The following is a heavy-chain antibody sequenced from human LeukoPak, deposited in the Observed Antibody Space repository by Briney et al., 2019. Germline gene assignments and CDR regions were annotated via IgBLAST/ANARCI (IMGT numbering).Heavy chain of an antibody. Sequence: GGSLRLSCAASGFTFSKFGVHWVRQAPGKGLEWVAVISYDGSNKYYADSVKGRFTISRDNSKNTLYLQMNSLRAEDTAVYYCARGEAAAGTLDYWGQGTLVTVSS. CDR2: ISYDGSNK. CDR1: GFTFSKFG. V-gene: IGHV3-30-3*01. J-gene: IGHJ4*02. D-gene: IGHD6-13*01. CDR3: ARGEAAAGTLDY.